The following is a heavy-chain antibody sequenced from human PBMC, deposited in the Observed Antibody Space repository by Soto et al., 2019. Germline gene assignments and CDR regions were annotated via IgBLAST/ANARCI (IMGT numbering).Heavy chain of an antibody. Sequence: QVQLQESGPGLVKPSQTLSLTCTVSGGSISSGGYYWSWIRQHPGKGLEWIGYIYYSGSTYYNPSLKSRVTISVDTSKNQFSLKLSSVTAADTAVYYCARDVEIAYCGGDCYSGFDLWGRGTLVTVSS. D-gene: IGHD2-21*02. V-gene: IGHV4-31*03. J-gene: IGHJ2*01. CDR3: ARDVEIAYCGGDCYSGFDL. CDR1: GGSISSGGYY. CDR2: IYYSGST.